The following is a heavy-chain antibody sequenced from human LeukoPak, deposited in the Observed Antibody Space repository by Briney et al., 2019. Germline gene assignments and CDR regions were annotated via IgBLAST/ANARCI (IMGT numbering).Heavy chain of an antibody. J-gene: IGHJ5*02. Sequence: SETLSLTCAVYGGSISSSNWWIWVRQPPGKGLEWIGEIYHSGTTNYNPSLKSRVTISVDTSKNQFSLKLNSVTAADTAVYYCARGGNCSGGSCYSDRGWFDPWGQGTLVTVSS. CDR2: IYHSGTT. V-gene: IGHV4-4*02. CDR3: ARGGNCSGGSCYSDRGWFDP. D-gene: IGHD2-15*01. CDR1: GGSISSSNW.